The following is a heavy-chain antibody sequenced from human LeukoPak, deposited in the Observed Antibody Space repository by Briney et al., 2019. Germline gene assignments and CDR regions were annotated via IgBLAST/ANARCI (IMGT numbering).Heavy chain of an antibody. J-gene: IGHJ3*02. CDR3: ARDPGGNLPSLDAFDI. D-gene: IGHD4-23*01. CDR2: IYYSGST. V-gene: IGHV4-59*01. Sequence: SETLSLTCTVSGGSISSYYWSWIRQPPGKGLEWIGYIYYSGSTNYNPSLKSRVTISVDTSKNQFSLKLSSVTAADTAVYYCARDPGGNLPSLDAFDIWGQGTMVTVSS. CDR1: GGSISSYY.